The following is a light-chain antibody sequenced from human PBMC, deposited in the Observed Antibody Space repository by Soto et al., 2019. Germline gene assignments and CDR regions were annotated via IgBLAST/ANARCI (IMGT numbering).Light chain of an antibody. Sequence: QSVLTQPASVSGSPGQSITISCTGTSSDIGHYDYFSWYQQHPGKAPKLMIYXVTYXXSGVSNRYSGSKSGNSASLTISGLQADDEADYYCCSLTTSHTYVFGSGTKVTVL. CDR2: XVT. CDR1: SSDIGHYDY. V-gene: IGLV2-14*03. CDR3: CSLTTSHTYV. J-gene: IGLJ1*01.